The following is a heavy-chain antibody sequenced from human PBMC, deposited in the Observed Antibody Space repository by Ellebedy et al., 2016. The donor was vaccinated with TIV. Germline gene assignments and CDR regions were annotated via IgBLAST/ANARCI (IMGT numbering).Heavy chain of an antibody. CDR3: ARASFYDVDLSGWYFDL. Sequence: GGSLRLSCVASKFTVSYNYMHWVRQAPGKGPEWVSGIYTDDSTYYADSVKGRFTVSRDNSKNTLYLQMNSLRTEDTAVYYCARASFYDVDLSGWYFDLWGRGTLITVSS. CDR2: IYTDDST. CDR1: KFTVSYNY. D-gene: IGHD3-10*02. J-gene: IGHJ2*01. V-gene: IGHV3-66*01.